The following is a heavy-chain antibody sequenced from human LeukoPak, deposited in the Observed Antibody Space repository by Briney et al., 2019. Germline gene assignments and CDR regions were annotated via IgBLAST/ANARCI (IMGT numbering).Heavy chain of an antibody. V-gene: IGHV4-39*07. CDR1: GDSISSRSYY. D-gene: IGHD2-15*01. CDR3: ASGGGDIVVVVAAIQY. Sequence: SETLSLTCTVSGDSISSRSYYWGWIRQPPGKGLEWIGSIYYSGTTYYNPSLKSRVTISVDTSKNQFSLKLSSATAADTAVYYCASGGGDIVVVVAAIQYWGQGTLVTVSS. CDR2: IYYSGTT. J-gene: IGHJ4*02.